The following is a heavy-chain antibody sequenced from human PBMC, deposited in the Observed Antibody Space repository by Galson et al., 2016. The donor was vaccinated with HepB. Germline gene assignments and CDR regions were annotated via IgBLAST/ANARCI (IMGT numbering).Heavy chain of an antibody. V-gene: IGHV3-49*03. D-gene: IGHD3-10*01. CDR3: TRVNLEITMVRGVVYDAFDI. J-gene: IGHJ3*02. CDR1: GFNFGDYA. Sequence: SLRLSCAASGFNFGDYAMSWFRQAPGKGLAWVGFIRSKAYGGTTEYAASVKGRFTISRDDSKSIAYLQMNSLKTEDTAVYYCTRVNLEITMVRGVVYDAFDIWGQGTMVTVSS. CDR2: IRSKAYGGTT.